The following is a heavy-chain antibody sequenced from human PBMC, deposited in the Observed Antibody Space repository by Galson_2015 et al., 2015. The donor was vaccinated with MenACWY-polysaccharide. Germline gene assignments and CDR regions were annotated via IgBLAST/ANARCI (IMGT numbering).Heavy chain of an antibody. D-gene: IGHD4-11*01. CDR3: SRLQSKYMDV. J-gene: IGHJ6*04. CDR1: GFTFRSYG. Sequence: SLRLSCAASGFTFRSYGMHWVRQAPGKGLEWVALIYYDGSKKENADSVKGGFTISRDNAKNTLYLQMDSLRAEDTAVYYCSRLQSKYMDVSGTGAPVTASP. CDR2: IYYDGSKK. V-gene: IGHV3-30*12.